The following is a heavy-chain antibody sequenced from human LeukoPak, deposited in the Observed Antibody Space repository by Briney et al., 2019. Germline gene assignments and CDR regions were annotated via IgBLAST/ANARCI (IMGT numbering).Heavy chain of an antibody. D-gene: IGHD6-13*01. CDR2: ISSNGGST. CDR3: AREGWDASSSWYSEPTPYFDY. V-gene: IGHV3-64*01. Sequence: GGSLRLSCAASGFTFSSYAMHWVRQAPGKGLEYVSAISSNGGSTYYANSVKGRFNISRDNSKNTLYLQMGSLRAEDMAVYYCAREGWDASSSWYSEPTPYFDYWGQGTLVTVSS. CDR1: GFTFSSYA. J-gene: IGHJ4*02.